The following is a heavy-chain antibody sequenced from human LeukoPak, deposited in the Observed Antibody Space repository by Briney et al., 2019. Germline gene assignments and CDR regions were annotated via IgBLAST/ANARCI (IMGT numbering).Heavy chain of an antibody. CDR3: ARNRITMIRGVIIESYYYYMDV. J-gene: IGHJ6*03. CDR2: IYTSGST. V-gene: IGHV4-4*07. D-gene: IGHD3-10*01. CDR1: GGSISSYY. Sequence: SETLSLTCTVSGGSISSYYWSWIRQPAGKGLEWIGRIYTSGSTNYNPSLKSRVTISVDTAKNQFSLVLSSVTAADTALYYCARNRITMIRGVIIESYYYYMDVWGKGTTVTISS.